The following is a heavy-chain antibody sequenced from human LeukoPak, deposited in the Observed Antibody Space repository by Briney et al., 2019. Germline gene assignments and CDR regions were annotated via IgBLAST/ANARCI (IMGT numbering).Heavy chain of an antibody. CDR1: GGSISSYY. CDR3: ARVSYDYVWGSYQHFDY. CDR2: IYYSGST. Sequence: SETLSLTCTVSGGSISSYYWSWIRQPPGKGLEWIGYIYYSGSTNYNPSLKSRVTISVDTSKNQFSLKLSSVTAADTAVYYCARVSYDYVWGSYQHFDYWGQGTLDTVSS. J-gene: IGHJ4*02. V-gene: IGHV4-59*01. D-gene: IGHD3-16*02.